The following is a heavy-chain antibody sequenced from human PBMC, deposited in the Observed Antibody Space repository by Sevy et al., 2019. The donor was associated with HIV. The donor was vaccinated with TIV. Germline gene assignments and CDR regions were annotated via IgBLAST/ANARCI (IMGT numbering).Heavy chain of an antibody. Sequence: GGSLRLSCAASGFTFSSYAMSWVRQAPGKGLEWVSVITYRSSSTYYADSVKGRFTISRDNSKNTLYLQLNSLRAEDTAVYYCAKDRVSGSYYTGDFDYWGQGTLVTVSS. J-gene: IGHJ4*02. CDR1: GFTFSSYA. CDR3: AKDRVSGSYYTGDFDY. V-gene: IGHV3-23*01. D-gene: IGHD3-10*01. CDR2: ITYRSSST.